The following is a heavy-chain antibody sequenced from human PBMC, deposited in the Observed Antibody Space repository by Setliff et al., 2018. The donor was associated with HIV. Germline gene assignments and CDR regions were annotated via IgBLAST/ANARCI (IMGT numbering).Heavy chain of an antibody. V-gene: IGHV1-18*01. D-gene: IGHD6-13*01. CDR2: INTYNGYT. J-gene: IGHJ5*02. CDR3: ARTVARIAAAGTSWWLDP. CDR1: GYTFSTYG. Sequence: ASVKVSCKASGYTFSTYGFSWVRQAPGQGLEWMGWINTYNGYTNSAQKFQGRVTTTTDTSTSTAYMELRSLRSDDTAVYYCARTVARIAAAGTSWWLDPWGQGTLVTVSS.